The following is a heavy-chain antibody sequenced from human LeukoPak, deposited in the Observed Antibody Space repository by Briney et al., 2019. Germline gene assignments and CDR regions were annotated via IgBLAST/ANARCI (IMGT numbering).Heavy chain of an antibody. CDR3: ARDRWGEKSSDY. V-gene: IGHV3-7*01. J-gene: IGHJ4*02. D-gene: IGHD3-16*01. Sequence: GGSLRLSCAASGFTFSSDAMSWVRQAPGKGLEWVANIKQDGSEKYYVDSVKGRFTISRDNAKNSLYLQMNSLRAEDTAVYYCARDRWGEKSSDYWGQGTLVTVSS. CDR2: IKQDGSEK. CDR1: GFTFSSDA.